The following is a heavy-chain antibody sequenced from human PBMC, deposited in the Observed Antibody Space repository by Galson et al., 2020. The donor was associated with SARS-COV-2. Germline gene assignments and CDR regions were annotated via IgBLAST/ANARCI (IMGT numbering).Heavy chain of an antibody. CDR3: YQWTGDFDY. J-gene: IGHJ4*02. V-gene: IGHV4-34*03. D-gene: IGHD2-2*01. CDR1: GGSFSGYY. Sequence: SETLSLTCAVYGGSFSGYYWGWIRQPPGKGLDWIGDISHSGRTTCNPSLKSRLTISVDTSKKQFSLRLTSVTAADTAVYYCYQWTGDFDYWGQGSLVTVSS. CDR2: ISHSGRT.